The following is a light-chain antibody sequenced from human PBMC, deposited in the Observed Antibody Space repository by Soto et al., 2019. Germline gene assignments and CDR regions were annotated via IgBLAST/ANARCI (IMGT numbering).Light chain of an antibody. CDR1: QSISSY. CDR3: QQSYSTLIFA. CDR2: AAS. J-gene: IGKJ3*01. V-gene: IGKV1-39*01. Sequence: DIQITQSPSSLSASVGDRVTITCRASQSISSYLNWYQQKPGKAPKLLMYAASSLQSGVPSRFSSSGSGTEFTLTICSSQPEDFATYYCQQSYSTLIFAFGPGTKVDI.